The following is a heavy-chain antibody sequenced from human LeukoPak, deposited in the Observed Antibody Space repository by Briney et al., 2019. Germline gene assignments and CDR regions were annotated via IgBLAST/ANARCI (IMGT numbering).Heavy chain of an antibody. CDR1: GFIFSSYG. Sequence: GGSLRLSCAASGFIFSSYGMKRVRQAPGKGLEWVAVISYDGNNKNYADSVKGRFTISRDNAKNSLYLQMNSLRAEDTAVYYCAELGITMIGGVWGKGTTVTVSS. J-gene: IGHJ6*04. CDR2: ISYDGNNK. CDR3: AELGITMIGGV. D-gene: IGHD3-10*02. V-gene: IGHV3-30*18.